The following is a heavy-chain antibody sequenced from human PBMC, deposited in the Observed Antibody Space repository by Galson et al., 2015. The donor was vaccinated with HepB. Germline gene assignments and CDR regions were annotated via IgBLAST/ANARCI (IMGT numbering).Heavy chain of an antibody. D-gene: IGHD3-22*01. CDR3: ATRGGYYYDSSGYPFDY. CDR2: FDPEDGET. J-gene: IGHJ4*02. CDR1: GYTLTELS. Sequence: SVKVSCKVSGYTLTELSMHWVRQAPGKGLEWMGGFDPEDGETIYAQKFQGRVTMTEDTSTDTAYMELSSLRSEDTAVYYCATRGGYYYDSSGYPFDYWGQGTLVTVSS. V-gene: IGHV1-24*01.